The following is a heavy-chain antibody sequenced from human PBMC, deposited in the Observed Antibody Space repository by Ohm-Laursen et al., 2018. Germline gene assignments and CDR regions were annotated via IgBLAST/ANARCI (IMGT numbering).Heavy chain of an antibody. Sequence: GTLSLTCTVSGGSISSYYWSWIRQPPGKGLERIGYIYYSGSTNYNPSLKSRVTISVDTSKNQFSLKLSSVTAADTAVYYCARGYNNNWFDPWGQGTLVTVSS. D-gene: IGHD1-14*01. V-gene: IGHV4-59*01. CDR3: ARGYNNNWFDP. CDR2: IYYSGST. J-gene: IGHJ5*02. CDR1: GGSISSYY.